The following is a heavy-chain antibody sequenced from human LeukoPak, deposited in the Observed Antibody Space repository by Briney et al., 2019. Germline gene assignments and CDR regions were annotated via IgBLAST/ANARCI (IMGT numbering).Heavy chain of an antibody. CDR1: GYTFTGYY. V-gene: IGHV1-2*02. J-gene: IGHJ6*03. CDR2: INPNSGGT. Sequence: ASVKVSCKASGYTFTGYYMHWVRQAPGQGLEWMGWINPNSGGTNYAQKFQGRVTMTRDTSISTAYMELSRLRSDDTAVYCCARGPVGRGYYYYYMDVWGKGTTVTVSS. CDR3: ARGPVGRGYYYYYMDV.